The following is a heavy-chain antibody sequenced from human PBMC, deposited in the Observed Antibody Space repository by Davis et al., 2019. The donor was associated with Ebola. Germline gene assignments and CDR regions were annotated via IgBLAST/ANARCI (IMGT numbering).Heavy chain of an antibody. Sequence: PSETLSLTCNVSGGDVDPTSYWGWIRQAPGKGLQWIGNVFYTGTTNYNPSLKSRVTISIDTSRNQFSLQLRSVTASDTAIYFCARAPDAFDIWGPGTAVTVSS. CDR1: GGDVDPTSY. J-gene: IGHJ3*02. CDR3: ARAPDAFDI. V-gene: IGHV4-39*01. CDR2: VFYTGTT.